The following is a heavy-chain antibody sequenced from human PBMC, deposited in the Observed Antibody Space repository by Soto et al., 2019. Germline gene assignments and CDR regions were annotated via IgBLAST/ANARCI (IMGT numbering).Heavy chain of an antibody. CDR3: ARGSTMVRGAPSWFDP. CDR1: AGTFSRYT. J-gene: IGHJ5*02. V-gene: IGHV1-69*02. D-gene: IGHD3-10*01. CDR2: IIPIAAIA. Sequence: QVQLVQSGAEVKKPGSSVKVSCKASAGTFSRYTINWVRQAPGQGLEWMGRIIPIAAIANYTQKFQGRFTITLDKSATTAYIELSSLRSDDTAVYYCARGSTMVRGAPSWFDPWGQGTLVTVSS.